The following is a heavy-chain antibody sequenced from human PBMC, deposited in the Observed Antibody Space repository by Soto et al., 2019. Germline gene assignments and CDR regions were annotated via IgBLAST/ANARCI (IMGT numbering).Heavy chain of an antibody. CDR2: IIPIFGTA. J-gene: IGHJ4*02. CDR3: AREDSSSWYFDY. V-gene: IGHV1-69*13. D-gene: IGHD6-13*01. Sequence: GASVKVSCKASGGTFSSYAISWVRQAPGQGLEWMGGIIPIFGTANYAQKFQGRVTITADESTSTAYMELSSLRSEDTVVYYCAREDSSSWYFDYWGQGTLGTVSS. CDR1: GGTFSSYA.